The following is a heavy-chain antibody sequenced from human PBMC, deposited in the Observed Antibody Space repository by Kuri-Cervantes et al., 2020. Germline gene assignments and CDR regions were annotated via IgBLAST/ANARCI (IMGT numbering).Heavy chain of an antibody. J-gene: IGHJ4*02. CDR3: AITYSGYPRHPYYFDY. V-gene: IGHV1-69*02. Sequence: SVKVSCKASGGTFSSYTISWVRQAPGQGLEWMGRIIPILGIANYAQKFQGRVTITADKSTSTAYMELSSLRSEDTAVYYCAITYSGYPRHPYYFDYWGQGTLVTDSS. CDR1: GGTFSSYT. CDR2: IIPILGIA. D-gene: IGHD5-12*01.